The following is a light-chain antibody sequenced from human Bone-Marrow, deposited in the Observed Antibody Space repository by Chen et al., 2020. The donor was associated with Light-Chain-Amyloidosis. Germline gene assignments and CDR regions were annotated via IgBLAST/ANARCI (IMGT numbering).Light chain of an antibody. V-gene: IGLV3-25*03. CDR2: RDT. Sequence: SYELTQPPSVSVSQGQTARITCSGDDLPTKYAYWYQQKPGQAPVLVIHRDTERPSEISERFSGSSSGTTATFTISGFQAEDEAGYHCPAADSSGTYEVIFGGGTKLTVL. J-gene: IGLJ2*01. CDR3: PAADSSGTYEVI. CDR1: DLPTKY.